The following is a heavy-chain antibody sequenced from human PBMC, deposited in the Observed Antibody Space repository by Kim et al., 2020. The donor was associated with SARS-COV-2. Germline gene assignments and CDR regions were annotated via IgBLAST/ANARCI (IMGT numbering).Heavy chain of an antibody. CDR2: MNPNSGNT. V-gene: IGHV1-8*01. Sequence: ASVKVSCKASGYTFTSYDINWVRQATGQGLEWMGWMNPNSGNTGYAQKFQGRVTMTRNTSISTAYMELSSLRSEDTAVYYCARNLRIYYGMDVWGQGTTVTVSS. D-gene: IGHD3-16*01. J-gene: IGHJ6*02. CDR3: ARNLRIYYGMDV. CDR1: GYTFTSYD.